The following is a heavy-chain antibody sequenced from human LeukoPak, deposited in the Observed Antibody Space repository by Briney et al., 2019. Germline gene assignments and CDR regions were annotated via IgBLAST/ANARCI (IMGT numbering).Heavy chain of an antibody. CDR3: AKDFSRLILGAFDI. CDR1: GFTFSSYG. V-gene: IGHV3-30*02. CDR2: IRYDGSNK. J-gene: IGHJ3*02. Sequence: GGSLRLSCAASGFTFSSYGMHWVRQAPGKGLEWVAFIRYDGSNKYYADSVKGRFTISRDNSKNTLYLQMNSLRAEDTAVYYCAKDFSRLILGAFDIWGQGTMVTVSS. D-gene: IGHD5-12*01.